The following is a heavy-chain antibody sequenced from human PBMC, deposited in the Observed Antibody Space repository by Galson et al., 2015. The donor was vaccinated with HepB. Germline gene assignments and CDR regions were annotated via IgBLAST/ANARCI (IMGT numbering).Heavy chain of an antibody. CDR2: ISYDGSNK. CDR1: GFTFSSYA. D-gene: IGHD3-22*01. V-gene: IGHV3-30-3*01. J-gene: IGHJ4*02. CDR3: AREPLFGSGYPQGWLDY. Sequence: SLRLSCAASGFTFSSYAMHWVRQAPGKGLEWVAVISYDGSNKYYADSVKGRFTISRDNSKNTLYLQMNSLRAEDTAVYYCAREPLFGSGYPQGWLDYWGQGTLVTVSS.